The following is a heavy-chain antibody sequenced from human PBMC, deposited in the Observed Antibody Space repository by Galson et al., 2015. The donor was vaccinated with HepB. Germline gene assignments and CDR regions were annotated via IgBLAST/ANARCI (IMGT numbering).Heavy chain of an antibody. Sequence: PALVKPTQTLTLTCTFSGFSLSTKGMCVNWIRQPPGKALEWLALIDWDDDKQYTTSLKTRLTISKDTSKNQVVLRMTNMDPVDTATYYCARTTQFWRTTTYSYNWFDSWGQGILVTVSS. V-gene: IGHV2-70*13. CDR3: ARTTQFWRTTTYSYNWFDS. D-gene: IGHD3-3*01. CDR1: GFSLSTKGMC. J-gene: IGHJ5*01. CDR2: IDWDDDK.